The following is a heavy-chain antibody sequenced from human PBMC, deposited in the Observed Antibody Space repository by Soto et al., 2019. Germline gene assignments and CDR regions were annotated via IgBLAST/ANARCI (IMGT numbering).Heavy chain of an antibody. J-gene: IGHJ6*02. CDR3: AKDLSVVVVAATSYYYYYGMDV. V-gene: IGHV3-23*01. CDR1: GFTFSSYA. Sequence: GGSLRLSCAASGFTFSSYAMSWVRQAPGKGLEWVSAISGSGGSTYYADSVKGRFTISRDNSKNTLYLQMNSLRAEDTAVYYCAKDLSVVVVAATSYYYYYGMDVWGQGTTVTVSS. CDR2: ISGSGGST. D-gene: IGHD2-15*01.